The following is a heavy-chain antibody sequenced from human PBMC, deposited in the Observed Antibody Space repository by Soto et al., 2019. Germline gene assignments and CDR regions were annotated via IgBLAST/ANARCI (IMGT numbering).Heavy chain of an antibody. D-gene: IGHD5-12*01. J-gene: IGHJ4*02. CDR2: IYHSGST. CDR3: AAGGGLPRYY. Sequence: QLQLQESGSGLVKPSQTLSLNCAVSGGSISSGGYSWSWIRQPPGKGLEWIGYIYHSGSTNYNPSLMSRVTISVDRSKNQFSLKLSSVTAADTAVYYCAAGGGLPRYYWGQGTLVTVSS. V-gene: IGHV4-30-2*01. CDR1: GGSISSGGYS.